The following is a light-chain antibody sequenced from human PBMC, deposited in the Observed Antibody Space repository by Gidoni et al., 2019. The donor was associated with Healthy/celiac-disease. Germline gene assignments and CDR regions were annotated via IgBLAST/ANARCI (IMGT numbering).Light chain of an antibody. CDR3: MQALQTPRT. Sequence: DSVMTKSPLSLPVTPGEPAPISCRSSQSLLHSNGYHYLAWYLQKPGQSPQLLIYLGSNRASGVPDRFSGSGAGTDFTLKISRVEAEDVGVYYCMQALQTPRTFGQXTKVEIK. CDR2: LGS. V-gene: IGKV2-28*01. J-gene: IGKJ1*01. CDR1: QSLLHSNGYHY.